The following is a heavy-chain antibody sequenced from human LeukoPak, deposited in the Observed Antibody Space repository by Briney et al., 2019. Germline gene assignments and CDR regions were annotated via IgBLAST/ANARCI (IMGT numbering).Heavy chain of an antibody. CDR2: IYYSGST. Sequence: SETLSLTCTVSGGSISSYYWSWIRQPPGKGLEWIGYIYYSGSTNYNPSLKSRVTISVDTSKNQFSLKLSSVTAADTAVYYCARARRDRGYSYYYFDHWGQGTLVTVSS. D-gene: IGHD5-18*01. CDR1: GGSISSYY. CDR3: ARARRDRGYSYYYFDH. J-gene: IGHJ4*02. V-gene: IGHV4-59*01.